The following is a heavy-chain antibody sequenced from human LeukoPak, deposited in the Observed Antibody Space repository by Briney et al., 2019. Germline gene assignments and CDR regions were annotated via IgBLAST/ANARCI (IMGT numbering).Heavy chain of an antibody. V-gene: IGHV3-30*02. Sequence: GGSLRLSCAASGFTFRTNNMHWVRQAPGKGLEWVAFILYDGSQKYFADSVKGRFTLSRDNSKNTLYLQMNSLRPEDTAVYYCAKDGGSGAYSLDYWGQGTVVTVSS. J-gene: IGHJ4*02. CDR2: ILYDGSQK. D-gene: IGHD3-10*01. CDR1: GFTFRTNN. CDR3: AKDGGSGAYSLDY.